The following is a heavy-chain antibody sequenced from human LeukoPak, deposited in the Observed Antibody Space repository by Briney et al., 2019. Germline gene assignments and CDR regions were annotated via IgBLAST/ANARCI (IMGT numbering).Heavy chain of an antibody. Sequence: QSGGSLRLSCAASGFTFSSYSMNWVRQAPGKGLEWVSSISSSSSTIYYADSVKGRFTISRDNAKNSLYLQMNSLRAEDTAVYYCARDSGIQLWSPYYFDYWGQGTLVTVSS. CDR2: ISSSSSTI. D-gene: IGHD5-18*01. J-gene: IGHJ4*02. V-gene: IGHV3-48*01. CDR3: ARDSGIQLWSPYYFDY. CDR1: GFTFSSYS.